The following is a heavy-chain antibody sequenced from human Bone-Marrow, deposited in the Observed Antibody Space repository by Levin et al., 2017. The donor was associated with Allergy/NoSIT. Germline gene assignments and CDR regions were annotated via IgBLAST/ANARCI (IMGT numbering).Heavy chain of an antibody. D-gene: IGHD5/OR15-5a*01. V-gene: IGHV3-7*01. CDR1: GFSFNDYW. CDR3: ARGEVSYYYYYYPMDV. CDR2: IKQDGSEE. Sequence: PGGSLRLSCAASGFSFNDYWMSWVRQAPGKGLEWVANIKQDGSEEYYVGSVKGRFTISRDNAKNSLFLQLNSLTAEDTAVYYCARGEVSYYYYYYPMDVWGKGTTVTVSS. J-gene: IGHJ6*03.